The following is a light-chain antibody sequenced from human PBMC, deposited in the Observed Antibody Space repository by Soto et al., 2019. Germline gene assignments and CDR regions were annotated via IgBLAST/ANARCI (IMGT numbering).Light chain of an antibody. CDR3: SSYAGSNNFV. V-gene: IGLV2-14*01. CDR2: AVT. Sequence: QSVLTQPASVSGSPGQSITISCTGTSSDVGGYNYVSWYQQHPGKAPKLIIYAVTNRPSGVSIRFSGSKSGNTASLTISGLQAEDEADYYCSSYAGSNNFVFGTGTKVTVL. CDR1: SSDVGGYNY. J-gene: IGLJ1*01.